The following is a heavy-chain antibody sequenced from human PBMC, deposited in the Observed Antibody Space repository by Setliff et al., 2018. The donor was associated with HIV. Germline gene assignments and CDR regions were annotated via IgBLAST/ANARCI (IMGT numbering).Heavy chain of an antibody. Sequence: SVKVSCKASGGTFSSYAISWVRQAPGQGLEWMGGIIPIFGTANYAQKFQGRVTITTDESTSTAYMGLSSLTSEDTAVYYCARDLDEEVKNADKYVPLDLWGQGTLVTVSS. CDR3: ARDLDEEVKNADKYVPLDL. CDR2: IIPIFGTA. CDR1: GGTFSSYA. D-gene: IGHD2-2*01. J-gene: IGHJ5*02. V-gene: IGHV1-69*05.